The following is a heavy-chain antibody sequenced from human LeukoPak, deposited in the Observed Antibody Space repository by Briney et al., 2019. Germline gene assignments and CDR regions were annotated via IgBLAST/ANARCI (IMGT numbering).Heavy chain of an antibody. J-gene: IGHJ4*02. CDR2: IYSSGST. V-gene: IGHV3-53*01. CDR3: ARDGFRLGVFGY. Sequence: PGGSLRLSCAASGFIVSSNYMNWVRQAPGKGLEWVSVIYSSGSTYYADSVKGRFTISRDSSKNTLYLQMNSLRVEDTAVYYCARDGFRLGVFGYWGQGTLVTVSS. CDR1: GFIVSSNY. D-gene: IGHD3-16*01.